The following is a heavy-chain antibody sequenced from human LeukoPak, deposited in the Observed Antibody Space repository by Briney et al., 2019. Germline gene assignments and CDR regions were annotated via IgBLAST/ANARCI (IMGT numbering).Heavy chain of an antibody. D-gene: IGHD2-15*01. J-gene: IGHJ4*02. Sequence: GGSLRLSCAASGFTFSSYSMNWVRQAPGKGLEWVSSISSSSSYIYYADSVKGRFTISRDNAKNSLYLQMNSLRAEDTAVYYCARDRSGGSMPFDYWGQGTLFTVSS. CDR2: ISSSSSYI. CDR3: ARDRSGGSMPFDY. V-gene: IGHV3-21*01. CDR1: GFTFSSYS.